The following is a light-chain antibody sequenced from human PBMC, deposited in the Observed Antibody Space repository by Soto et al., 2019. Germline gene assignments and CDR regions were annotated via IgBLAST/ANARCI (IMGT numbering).Light chain of an antibody. V-gene: IGLV1-44*01. J-gene: IGLJ1*01. CDR1: SSSIGSNS. CDR2: TNN. CDR3: AAWDGSLNVYV. Sequence: QSVLTQPPSASGTPGQRVTISCSGSSSSIGSNSVNWYQQLPRTAPKVLIYTNNQRPSGVPDRCSGSKSGPSASLAISGLQSEDEADYYCAAWDGSLNVYVFGTGTKVTVL.